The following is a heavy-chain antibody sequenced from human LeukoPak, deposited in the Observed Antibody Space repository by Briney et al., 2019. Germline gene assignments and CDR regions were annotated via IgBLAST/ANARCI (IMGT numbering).Heavy chain of an antibody. J-gene: IGHJ6*02. CDR2: ISYDGSNK. V-gene: IGHV3-30-3*01. Sequence: PGGSLRLSCAASGFTFSSYAMHWVRQAPGKGLEWVAVISYDGSNKYYADSVKGRFTISRDNSKNTLYLQMNSLRAEDTAVYYCARTTVTYYYYGMDVWGQGTTVTVSS. D-gene: IGHD4-17*01. CDR3: ARTTVTYYYYGMDV. CDR1: GFTFSSYA.